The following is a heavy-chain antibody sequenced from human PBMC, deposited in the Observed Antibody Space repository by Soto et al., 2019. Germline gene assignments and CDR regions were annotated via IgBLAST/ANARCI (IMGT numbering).Heavy chain of an antibody. CDR3: ARDPYHYSYYGLDV. J-gene: IGHJ6*02. Sequence: EVQLVESGGGLVQPGGSLRLSCAASGFAFSSHWMHWVRQAPGKGLVWVSRINNDGSITTNTGSVKGRFTISRDNAKNTLFLEMNSLRVEDTAVYYCARDPYHYSYYGLDVWGQGTTVIVSS. CDR2: INNDGSIT. V-gene: IGHV3-74*01. CDR1: GFAFSSHW.